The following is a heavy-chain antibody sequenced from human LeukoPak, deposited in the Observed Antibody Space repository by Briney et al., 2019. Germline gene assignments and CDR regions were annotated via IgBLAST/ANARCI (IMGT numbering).Heavy chain of an antibody. D-gene: IGHD2-2*01. CDR2: INPSSGGT. J-gene: IGHJ5*02. V-gene: IGHV1-2*02. CDR1: GYTFTGYY. Sequence: ASVKVSCKASGYTFTGYYMHWVRQAPGQGLEWMGWINPSSGGTNYAQKFQGRVTMTRDTSISTAYMELSRLRPDDTAVYYCASWGREYQLLRVAWGQGTLVTVSS. CDR3: ASWGREYQLLRVA.